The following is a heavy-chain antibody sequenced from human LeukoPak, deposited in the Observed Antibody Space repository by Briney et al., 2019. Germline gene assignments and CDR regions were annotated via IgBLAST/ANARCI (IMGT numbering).Heavy chain of an antibody. CDR1: GFTFSSYA. CDR3: ARYGYCSGGSCYMPGPSWFDP. Sequence: GRSLRLSCAASGFTFSSYAMHWVRQAPGKGLEWVAVISYDGSNKSYTDSGKGRFTISRDKSKNTLYLQMNSMKAEDKAVYYCARYGYCSGGSCYMPGPSWFDPWGEGTLVTVSS. V-gene: IGHV3-30-3*01. J-gene: IGHJ5*02. D-gene: IGHD2-15*01. CDR2: ISYDGSNK.